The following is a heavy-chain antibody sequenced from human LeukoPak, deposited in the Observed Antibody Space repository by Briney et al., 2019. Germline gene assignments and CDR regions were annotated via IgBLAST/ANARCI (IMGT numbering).Heavy chain of an antibody. CDR1: GFTVSSNY. Sequence: GGSLRLSCAASGFTVSSNYMNWVRQAPGKGLEWVSVIYSGGSTYYADSVKGRFTISRDNSKNTLYLQMNSLRAEDTAVYYCAKVAEVGATGYYYYMDVWGKGTTVTVSS. V-gene: IGHV3-66*01. J-gene: IGHJ6*03. CDR2: IYSGGST. D-gene: IGHD1-26*01. CDR3: AKVAEVGATGYYYYMDV.